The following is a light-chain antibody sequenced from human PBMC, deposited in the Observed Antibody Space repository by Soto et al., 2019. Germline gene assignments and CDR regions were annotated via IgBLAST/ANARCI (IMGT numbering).Light chain of an antibody. V-gene: IGKV3-15*01. J-gene: IGKJ1*01. CDR3: QQYNNWPPMA. CDR2: DAS. CDR1: QSVRRN. Sequence: EIVMTQSPATLSVSPGERATLSCRASQSVRRNLAWYQQKPGQAPRLLIYDASTRTTGIPARFSGSGSGTEFTLTISSLQSEDFAVYYCQQYNNWPPMAFGQGTKVEIK.